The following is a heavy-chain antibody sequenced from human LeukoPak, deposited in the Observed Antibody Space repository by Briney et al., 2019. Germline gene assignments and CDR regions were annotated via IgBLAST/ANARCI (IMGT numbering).Heavy chain of an antibody. Sequence: GGSLRLSCAASGFTFSRYWMAWVRQAPGKGLEWVAHTNEDGSEKNYVDPVKGRFTISRDNAENSVYLQMNRLRAEDTAVYYCVRDDYLGYWGQGTLVTVSS. CDR2: TNEDGSEK. J-gene: IGHJ4*02. CDR3: VRDDYLGY. CDR1: GFTFSRYW. D-gene: IGHD3-16*01. V-gene: IGHV3-7*05.